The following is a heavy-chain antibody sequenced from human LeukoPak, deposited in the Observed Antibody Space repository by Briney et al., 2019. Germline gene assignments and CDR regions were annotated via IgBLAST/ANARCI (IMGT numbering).Heavy chain of an antibody. Sequence: ASVKVSCKASGYTFTSYGISWVRQAPGQGLEWMGWISAYNGNTNYAQKLQGRVTMTTDTSTSTAYMELRSLRSDDTAVYYCARARAYYDFWSGYYSPSYYYYMDVWGKGTTVTVSS. V-gene: IGHV1-18*01. CDR2: ISAYNGNT. CDR3: ARARAYYDFWSGYYSPSYYYYMDV. J-gene: IGHJ6*03. D-gene: IGHD3-3*01. CDR1: GYTFTSYG.